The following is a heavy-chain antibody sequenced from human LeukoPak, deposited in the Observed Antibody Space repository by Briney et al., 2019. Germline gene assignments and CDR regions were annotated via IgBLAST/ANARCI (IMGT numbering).Heavy chain of an antibody. D-gene: IGHD3-22*01. CDR3: ARVGGYYYDSSGYPMDFDY. Sequence: ASVKVSCKASGYTFTSYDINWVRQATGQGLEWMGWMNPNSGNTGYAQKFQGRVTMTRNTSISTAYMELSSLRSEDTAVYYCARVGGYYYDSSGYPMDFDYWGQGTLVTVSS. CDR2: MNPNSGNT. CDR1: GYTFTSYD. V-gene: IGHV1-8*01. J-gene: IGHJ4*02.